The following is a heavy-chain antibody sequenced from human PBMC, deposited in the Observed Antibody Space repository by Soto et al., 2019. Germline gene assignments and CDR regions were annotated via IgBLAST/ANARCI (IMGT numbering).Heavy chain of an antibody. CDR3: XXXXXGSEFDY. J-gene: IGHJ4*02. D-gene: IGHD3-10*01. V-gene: IGHV3-23*01. CDR1: GFTFSSYA. CDR2: ISGSGGST. Sequence: EVQLLESGGGLVQPGGSLRLSCAASGFTFSSYAMNWVRQAPGKGLEWVSVISGSGGSTYYAASVTGRLAISRDNSKXXXXXXXXXXXXXXXXXXXXXXXXXGSEFDYWGQGTLVTVSS.